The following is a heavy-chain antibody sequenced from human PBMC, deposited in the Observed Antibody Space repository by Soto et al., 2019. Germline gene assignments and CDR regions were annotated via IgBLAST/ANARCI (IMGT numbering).Heavy chain of an antibody. J-gene: IGHJ4*02. V-gene: IGHV4-38-2*01. Sequence: PSETLSLTCAVSGYSISSGYYWGWIRQPPGKGLEWIGSIYHSGSTYSNPSLKSRVTISVDTSKNQFSLTLSSVTAADTTVYYCARVAGTCYFDYWGQGTLVTVSS. CDR1: GYSISSGYY. D-gene: IGHD6-13*01. CDR2: IYHSGST. CDR3: ARVAGTCYFDY.